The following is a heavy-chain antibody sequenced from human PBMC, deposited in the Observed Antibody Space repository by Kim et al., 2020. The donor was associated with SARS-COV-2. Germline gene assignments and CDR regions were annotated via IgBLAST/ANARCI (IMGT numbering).Heavy chain of an antibody. V-gene: IGHV3-30-3*01. CDR1: GFTFSSYA. CDR3: ARDGDMMAVAGTGGYFDY. D-gene: IGHD6-19*01. Sequence: GGSLRLSCAASGFTFSSYAMHWVRQAPGKGLEWVAVISYDGSNKYYADSVKGRFTISRDNSKNTLYLQMNSLRAEDTAVYYCARDGDMMAVAGTGGYFDYWGQGTLVTVSS. CDR2: ISYDGSNK. J-gene: IGHJ4*02.